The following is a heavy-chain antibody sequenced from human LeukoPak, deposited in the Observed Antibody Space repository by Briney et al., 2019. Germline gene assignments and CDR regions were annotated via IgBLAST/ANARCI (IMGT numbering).Heavy chain of an antibody. CDR1: GVSISYATYQ. Sequence: SETLSLTCTVSGVSISYATYQWTWIRQSAGKVLEWIGLISKSGTTNYNPSHKSRVTISIDTTKNQFSLKLTSVTAADTAVYYCARLLGPLDYVWGSSRSKWGQGTLVTVSS. D-gene: IGHD3-16*02. V-gene: IGHV4-61*02. CDR2: ISKSGTT. J-gene: IGHJ4*02. CDR3: ARLLGPLDYVWGSSRSK.